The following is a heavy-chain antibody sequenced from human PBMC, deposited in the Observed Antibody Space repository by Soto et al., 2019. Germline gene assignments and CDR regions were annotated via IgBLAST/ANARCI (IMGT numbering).Heavy chain of an antibody. V-gene: IGHV3-74*01. CDR2: INSDGSIT. CDR1: GFTFSSYW. Sequence: GGSLRLSCAASGFTFSSYWMHWVRQAPGKGLVWVSRINSDGSITSYADSVKGRFTISRDNAKNTLYLQMNSLRAEDTAVYYCARDNGILDFLSGYPSCYFDYWGQGTLVTVS. D-gene: IGHD3-3*01. J-gene: IGHJ4*02. CDR3: ARDNGILDFLSGYPSCYFDY.